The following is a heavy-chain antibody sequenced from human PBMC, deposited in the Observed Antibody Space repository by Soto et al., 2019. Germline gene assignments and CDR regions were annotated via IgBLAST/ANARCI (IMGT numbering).Heavy chain of an antibody. V-gene: IGHV3-48*01. CDR3: ARDFTVTTLLLARNLEFDY. J-gene: IGHJ4*02. D-gene: IGHD4-17*01. CDR1: GFTFSSYS. CDR2: ISSSSSTI. Sequence: GGSLRLSCAASGFTFSSYSMNWVRQAPGKGLEWVSYISSSSSTIYYADSVKGRFTISRDNAKNSLYLQMNSLRAEDTAVYYCARDFTVTTLLLARNLEFDYWGQGTLVTVSS.